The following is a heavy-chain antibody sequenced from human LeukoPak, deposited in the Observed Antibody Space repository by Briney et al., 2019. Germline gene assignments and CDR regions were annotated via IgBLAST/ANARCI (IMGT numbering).Heavy chain of an antibody. D-gene: IGHD6-19*01. CDR3: ASWGYSSGWYDAFDI. CDR1: GYSFTSYW. CDR2: IYPGDSGT. V-gene: IGHV5-51*01. J-gene: IGHJ3*02. Sequence: GESPKISCKGSGYSFTSYWIGWVRQMPGKGLEWMGIIYPGDSGTRYSPSFQGQVTISADKSISTAYLQWSSLKASDTAMYYCASWGYSSGWYDAFDIWGQGTMVTVSS.